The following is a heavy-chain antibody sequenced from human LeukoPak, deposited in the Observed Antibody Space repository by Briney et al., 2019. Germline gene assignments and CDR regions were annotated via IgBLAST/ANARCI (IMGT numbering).Heavy chain of an antibody. V-gene: IGHV1-18*01. CDR1: GYTFTSYG. CDR3: ARDLFDAGYDILTGYYRDFDY. J-gene: IGHJ4*02. Sequence: ASVKVSCKASGYTFTSYGISWVRQAPGQGLEWMGWISAYNGNTNYAQKLQGRVTMTTDTSTSTAYMELRSLRSDDTAVYYCARDLFDAGYDILTGYYRDFDYWGQGTLVTVSS. D-gene: IGHD3-9*01. CDR2: ISAYNGNT.